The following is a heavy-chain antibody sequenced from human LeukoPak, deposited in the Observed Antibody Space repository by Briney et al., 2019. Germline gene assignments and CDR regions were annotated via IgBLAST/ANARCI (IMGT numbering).Heavy chain of an antibody. CDR1: GGSISSYY. V-gene: IGHV4-59*01. Sequence: PSETLSLTCSVSGGSISSYYWSWVRQPPGKGLEWIGYISYSGSTNCNPSLKSRVTISLDTSKNQFSLRLSSMTAADAAVYYCARVVVPTNFDYWGQGTLVSVSS. J-gene: IGHJ4*02. D-gene: IGHD2-2*01. CDR3: ARVVVPTNFDY. CDR2: ISYSGST.